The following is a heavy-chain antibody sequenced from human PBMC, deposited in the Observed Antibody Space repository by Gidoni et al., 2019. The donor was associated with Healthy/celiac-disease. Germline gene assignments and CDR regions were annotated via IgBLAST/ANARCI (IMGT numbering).Heavy chain of an antibody. CDR1: GGTFSSYA. V-gene: IGHV1-69*01. CDR3: ARGGVWCGEFFYYGMDV. D-gene: IGHD3-10*01. Sequence: QVQLVQSGAEVKKPGSSVKVSSKASGGTFSSYAISWVRQAPGQGLEWMGGIIPIFGTANYAQKFQGRVTITADESTSTAYMELSSLRSEDTAVYYCARGGVWCGEFFYYGMDVWGQGTTVTVSS. J-gene: IGHJ6*02. CDR2: IIPIFGTA.